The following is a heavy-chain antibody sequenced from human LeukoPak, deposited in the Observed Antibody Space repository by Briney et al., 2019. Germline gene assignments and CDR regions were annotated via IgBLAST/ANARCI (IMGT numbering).Heavy chain of an antibody. CDR1: GGSINNYY. Sequence: PETLSLTCIVSGGSINNYYWGWIRQPPGKGVGWGGYIYYSGSTNYNPSLKSRVTISVDTSKNQFSLKLSSVTAADTAVYYCARGSGWYLYWGQGTLVTVSS. CDR3: ARGSGWYLY. J-gene: IGHJ4*02. D-gene: IGHD6-19*01. CDR2: IYYSGST. V-gene: IGHV4-59*01.